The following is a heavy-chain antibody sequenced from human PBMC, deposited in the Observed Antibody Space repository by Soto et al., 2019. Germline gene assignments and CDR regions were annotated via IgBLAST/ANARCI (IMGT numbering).Heavy chain of an antibody. J-gene: IGHJ6*03. Sequence: GGSLRLSCAASGFTFSSYAMSWVRQAPGKGLEWVSAISGSGGSTYYADSVKGRFTISRDNSKNTLYLQMNSLRVEDTAVYYCAKSFGELLFGYYYYMDVWGKGTTVTVSS. CDR2: ISGSGGST. CDR3: AKSFGELLFGYYYYMDV. V-gene: IGHV3-23*01. CDR1: GFTFSSYA. D-gene: IGHD3-10*01.